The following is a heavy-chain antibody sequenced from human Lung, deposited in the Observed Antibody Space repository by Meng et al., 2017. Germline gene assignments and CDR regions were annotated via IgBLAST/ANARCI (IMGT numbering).Heavy chain of an antibody. Sequence: QVQPQQWGGGLLQPSETLSLPCVVSGGSFSDYYWSWIRQPPGKGLEWIGEINHSGSTNYNPSLENRATISVDTSQNNLSLKLSSVTAADSAVYYCARGPTTMAHDFDYWGQGTLVTVSS. J-gene: IGHJ4*02. CDR1: GGSFSDYY. CDR2: INHSGST. V-gene: IGHV4-34*01. D-gene: IGHD4-11*01. CDR3: ARGPTTMAHDFDY.